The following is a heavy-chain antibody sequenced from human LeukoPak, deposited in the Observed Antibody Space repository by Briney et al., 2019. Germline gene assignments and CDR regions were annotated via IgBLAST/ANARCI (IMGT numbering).Heavy chain of an antibody. CDR3: AKDPALRVAVVVVAAKIEGY. D-gene: IGHD2-15*01. J-gene: IGHJ4*02. CDR2: ISGSGGST. CDR1: GFTFSSYA. Sequence: PGGSLRLSCAASGFTFSSYAMSWVRQAPGKGLGWVSAISGSGGSTYYADSVKGRFTISRDNSKNTLYLQMNSLRAEDTAVYYCAKDPALRVAVVVVAAKIEGYWGQGTLVTVSS. V-gene: IGHV3-23*01.